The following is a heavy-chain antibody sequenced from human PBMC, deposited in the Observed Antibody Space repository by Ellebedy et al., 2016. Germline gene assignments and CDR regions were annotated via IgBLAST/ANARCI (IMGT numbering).Heavy chain of an antibody. CDR3: GRNYDILTGDY. CDR2: ISDYNRNT. V-gene: IGHV1-18*04. J-gene: IGHJ4*02. D-gene: IGHD3-9*01. Sequence: ASVKVSXXASGYTFAMYGISWVRQAPGQGLEWMGWISDYNRNTHLAQKFQGRVTITTDTSTSTAYLELRSLRSDDTAVYYCGRNYDILTGDYWGQGTLVTVSS. CDR1: GYTFAMYG.